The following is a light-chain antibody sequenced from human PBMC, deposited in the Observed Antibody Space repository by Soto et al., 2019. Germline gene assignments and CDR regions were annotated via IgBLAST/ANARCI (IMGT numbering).Light chain of an antibody. Sequence: QSVLTQPPSVSGAPGQRVTISCTGSSSNIGAGHDVHWYQHLPGTTPKLLIYGNGNRPSGVPDRFSGSKSGTSASLAITGLQAEDEADYYCQSYDSSLSGSEVFGTGTKVIVL. CDR3: QSYDSSLSGSEV. J-gene: IGLJ1*01. CDR2: GNG. V-gene: IGLV1-40*01. CDR1: SSNIGAGHD.